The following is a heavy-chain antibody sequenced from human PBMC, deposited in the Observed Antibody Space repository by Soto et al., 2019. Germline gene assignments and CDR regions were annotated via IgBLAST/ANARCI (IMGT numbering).Heavy chain of an antibody. CDR3: AREYYYGMDV. Sequence: QVQLVESGGGLVRPGGSLRLSCAASGFTFSDYYMTWIRQAPGKGLEWVSYITGSSDYTNYADSVKGRFTISRDNVTNSLYLQMNSLRAEDTAVYYCAREYYYGMDVWGQGTTVTVSS. J-gene: IGHJ6*02. V-gene: IGHV3-11*05. CDR2: ITGSSDYT. CDR1: GFTFSDYY.